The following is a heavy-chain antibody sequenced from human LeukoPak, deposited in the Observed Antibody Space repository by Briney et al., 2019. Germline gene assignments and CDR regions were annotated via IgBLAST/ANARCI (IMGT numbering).Heavy chain of an antibody. V-gene: IGHV3-30*02. CDR3: AKGVYGAFDI. CDR1: GFTFSSYG. J-gene: IGHJ3*02. CDR2: IRYDGSNK. D-gene: IGHD2-8*01. Sequence: PGGSLRLSCATSGFTFSSYGMQWVRQSPAKGLEWVAFIRYDGSNKYYADSVKGRFTISRDNSKNTLYLQMNSLRAEDTAVYYCAKGVYGAFDIWGQGTMVTVSS.